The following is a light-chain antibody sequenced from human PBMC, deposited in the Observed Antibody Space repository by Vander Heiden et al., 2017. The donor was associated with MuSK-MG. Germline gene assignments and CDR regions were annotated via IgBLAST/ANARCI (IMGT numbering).Light chain of an antibody. J-gene: IGKJ2*01. CDR2: KIS. CDR3: RQGTHWPYT. Sequence: DVVLTQSPLSLPVTLGQPASISCTSTQSLVFSDGNIYLNWFHQRPGQSPRRLIYKISNRDSGVPDRFSGSYLGTEFTLKISRVEAEDVGVYYCRQGTHWPYTFGQGTKLEIQ. CDR1: QSLVFSDGNIY. V-gene: IGKV2-30*01.